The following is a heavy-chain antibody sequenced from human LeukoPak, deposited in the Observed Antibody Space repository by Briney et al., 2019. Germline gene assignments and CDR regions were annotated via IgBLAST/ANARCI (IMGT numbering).Heavy chain of an antibody. J-gene: IGHJ4*02. CDR3: ARDLDYGGRSNFDH. D-gene: IGHD4-23*01. V-gene: IGHV3-74*03. CDR1: GFTFSSYW. Sequence: GGSLRLSCAASGFTFSSYWMHWVRQAPGKGLVWVSRIKSDGSSIMYADSVRGRFTISRDNAKNTLYLQMNSLRAEDTAVYYCARDLDYGGRSNFDHWGQGTLVTVSS. CDR2: IKSDGSSI.